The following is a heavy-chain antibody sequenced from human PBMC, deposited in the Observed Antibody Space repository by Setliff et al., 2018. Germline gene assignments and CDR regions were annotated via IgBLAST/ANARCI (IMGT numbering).Heavy chain of an antibody. Sequence: SETLSLTCTVSGGSISSSSYYWGWIRQPPGKGLEWIGSIYYSGSTYCNPSLESRVTISVDTSKNQFSLKLSSVTAADTAVYYCARRETYYNFWSGYYAYWGQGTLVTVSS. CDR3: ARRETYYNFWSGYYAY. CDR2: IYYSGST. CDR1: GGSISSSSYY. D-gene: IGHD3-3*01. V-gene: IGHV4-39*07. J-gene: IGHJ4*02.